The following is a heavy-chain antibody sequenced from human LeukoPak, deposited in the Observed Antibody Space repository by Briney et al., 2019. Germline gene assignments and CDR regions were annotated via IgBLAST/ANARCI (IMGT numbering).Heavy chain of an antibody. J-gene: IGHJ6*02. CDR1: GYTFTSYA. CDR2: INAGNGNT. Sequence: GASVKVSCKASGYTFTSYAMHWVRQAPGQRLEWMGWINAGNGNTKYSQEFQGRVTITRDTSASTAYMELSSLRSEDTAVYYCASSKSYYYYYYGMDVWGQGTTVTVSS. CDR3: ASSKSYYYYYYGMDV. V-gene: IGHV1-3*01.